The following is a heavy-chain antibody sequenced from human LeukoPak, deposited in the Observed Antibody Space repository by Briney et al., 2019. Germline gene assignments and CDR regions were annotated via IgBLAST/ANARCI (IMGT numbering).Heavy chain of an antibody. Sequence: PSETLXLXXXXSXXXXXSSSYYWGWXRQPPGKGLEWIGSIYYSGSTYYNPSLKSRVTISVDTSKNQFSLKLSSVTAADTAVYYCARLPPTETRGWFDPWGQGTLVTVSS. CDR2: IYYSGST. J-gene: IGHJ5*02. CDR3: ARLPPTETRGWFDP. D-gene: IGHD4-17*01. V-gene: IGHV4-39*01. CDR1: XXXXXSSSYY.